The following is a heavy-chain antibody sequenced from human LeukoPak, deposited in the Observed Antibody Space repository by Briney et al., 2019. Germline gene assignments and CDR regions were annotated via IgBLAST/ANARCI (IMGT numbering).Heavy chain of an antibody. CDR1: GFTFSSYA. V-gene: IGHV3-13*01. Sequence: PGGSLRLSCAASGFTFSSYAMSWVRQAPGKGLEWVSAIGTAGDTYYPGSVKGRFTISRENAKNSLYLQMNSLRAGDTAVYYCARSVRYSSSWIPRYYYYYYMDVWGKGTTVTVSS. J-gene: IGHJ6*03. D-gene: IGHD6-13*01. CDR2: IGTAGDT. CDR3: ARSVRYSSSWIPRYYYYYYMDV.